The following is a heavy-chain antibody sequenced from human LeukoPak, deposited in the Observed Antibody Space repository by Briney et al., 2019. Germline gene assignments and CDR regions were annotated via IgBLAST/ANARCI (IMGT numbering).Heavy chain of an antibody. CDR1: GFTFSAYK. CDR3: ARDQDIVVVPAASGQYYFDY. D-gene: IGHD2-2*01. Sequence: GGSLRLSCAASGFTFSAYKMNWVRQAPGKGLEWVSGINWNGGSTGYADSVKGRFTISRDNAKNSLYLQMNSLRAEDTALYYCARDQDIVVVPAASGQYYFDYWGQGTLVTVSS. J-gene: IGHJ4*02. CDR2: INWNGGST. V-gene: IGHV3-20*04.